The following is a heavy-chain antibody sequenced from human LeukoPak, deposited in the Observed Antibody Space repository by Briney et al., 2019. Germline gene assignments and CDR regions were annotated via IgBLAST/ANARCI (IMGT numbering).Heavy chain of an antibody. Sequence: PSETLSLTCTVSGGSVSSGSYYWSWIRQPPGKGLEWIGYIYYSGSTNYNPSLKSRVTISVDTSKNQFSLKLSSVTAADTAVYYCARQYYYESSGFWYWGQGTLVTVSS. CDR2: IYYSGST. CDR3: ARQYYYESSGFWY. V-gene: IGHV4-61*01. J-gene: IGHJ4*02. CDR1: GGSVSSGSYY. D-gene: IGHD3-22*01.